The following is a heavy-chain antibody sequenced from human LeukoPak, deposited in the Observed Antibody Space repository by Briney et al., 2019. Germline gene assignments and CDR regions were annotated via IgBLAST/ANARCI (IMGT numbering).Heavy chain of an antibody. V-gene: IGHV1-69*06. D-gene: IGHD1-14*01. CDR1: GGTFIIYA. J-gene: IGHJ4*02. CDR3: AREKPGAFDY. CDR2: IIPIFGTA. Sequence: GASVKVSCKASGGTFIIYAISWVRQAPGQGLEWMGGIIPIFGTANYAQKFQGRVTITADKSTSTAYMELSSLRSEDTAVYYCAREKPGAFDYWGQGTLVTVSS.